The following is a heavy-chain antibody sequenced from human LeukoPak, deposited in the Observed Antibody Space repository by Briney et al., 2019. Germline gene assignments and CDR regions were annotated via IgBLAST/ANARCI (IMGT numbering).Heavy chain of an antibody. Sequence: GGSLRLSCAASGFTFNSYGMSWARQAPGKGLEWVSGISGSGGSPYYADSVKGRFTISRDNSKHTLYLQMSSLRAEDTAIYYCAKVTTGVPVAGEDYWGQGTLVTVSS. CDR3: AKVTTGVPVAGEDY. J-gene: IGHJ4*02. CDR2: ISGSGGSP. D-gene: IGHD6-19*01. V-gene: IGHV3-23*01. CDR1: GFTFNSYG.